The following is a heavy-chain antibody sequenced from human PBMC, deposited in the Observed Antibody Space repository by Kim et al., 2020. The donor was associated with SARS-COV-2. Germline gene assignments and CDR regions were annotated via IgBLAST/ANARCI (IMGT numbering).Heavy chain of an antibody. J-gene: IGHJ4*02. V-gene: IGHV4-31*02. D-gene: IGHD4-17*01. Sequence: YYNPSLKSGVTISVDTSKNQFSLKLSSVTAADTAVYYCARETVTHGLVDYWGQGTLVTVSS. CDR3: ARETVTHGLVDY.